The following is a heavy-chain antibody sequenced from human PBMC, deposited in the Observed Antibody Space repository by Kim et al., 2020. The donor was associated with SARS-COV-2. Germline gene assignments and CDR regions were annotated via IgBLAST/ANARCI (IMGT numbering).Heavy chain of an antibody. Sequence: LSLTCAASGFTFSSYAMHWVRQAPGKGLEWVAVISYDGSNKYYADSVKGRFTISRDNSKNTLYLQMNSLRAEDTAVYYCARPYSGSYLGAFDIWGQG. CDR2: ISYDGSNK. V-gene: IGHV3-30-3*01. CDR1: GFTFSSYA. J-gene: IGHJ3*02. CDR3: ARPYSGSYLGAFDI. D-gene: IGHD1-26*01.